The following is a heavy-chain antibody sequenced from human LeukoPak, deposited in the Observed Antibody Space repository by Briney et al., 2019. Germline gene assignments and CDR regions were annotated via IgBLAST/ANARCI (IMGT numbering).Heavy chain of an antibody. Sequence: GGSLRLSCAASGFTVSSNFMSWVRQAPGKGLEWVSVIHSGGSTYYADSVKGRFTISRDNSKNTLYLLMNSLRAEDTAVYYCASKIPSSVKYYFDYWAQGTLVTVSS. J-gene: IGHJ4*02. CDR1: GFTVSSNF. V-gene: IGHV3-66*01. CDR2: IHSGGST. D-gene: IGHD3-22*01. CDR3: ASKIPSSVKYYFDY.